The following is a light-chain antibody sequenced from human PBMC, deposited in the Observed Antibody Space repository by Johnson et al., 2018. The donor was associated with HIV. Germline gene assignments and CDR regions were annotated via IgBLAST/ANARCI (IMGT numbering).Light chain of an antibody. CDR2: DNN. V-gene: IGLV1-51*01. CDR1: SSNIGNNY. Sequence: QSVLTQPPSVSAAPGQMVSISCSGSSSNIGNNYVSWYQQLPGTAPKLLIYDNNKRPSGIPDRLSGSKSGTSATLGITGLQTGDEADYYCETWDSSLRAGFCGTGTKVTVL. J-gene: IGLJ1*01. CDR3: ETWDSSLRAGF.